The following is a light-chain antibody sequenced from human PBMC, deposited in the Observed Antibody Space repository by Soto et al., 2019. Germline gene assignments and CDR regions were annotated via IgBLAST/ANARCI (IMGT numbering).Light chain of an antibody. V-gene: IGLV8-61*01. CDR3: ALHMGSGILV. J-gene: IGLJ3*02. Sequence: VVTQEPSFSVSPGGTVTLTCGLSSGSVSTKNYPGWFQQTPCQAPRTLIYDTNIRSSGVPDRFSGSILGNKAALTITGAQADDESDYYCALHMGSGILVFGGGTQVTVL. CDR2: DTN. CDR1: SGSVSTKNY.